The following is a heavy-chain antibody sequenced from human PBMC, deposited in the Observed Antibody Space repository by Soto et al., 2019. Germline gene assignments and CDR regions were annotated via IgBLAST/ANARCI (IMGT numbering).Heavy chain of an antibody. CDR1: GGSVSSGSYY. CDR2: IYRTGST. D-gene: IGHD1-7*01. V-gene: IGHV4-61*01. CDR3: ASRDPGTSVDY. Sequence: SETLSLTCSVSGGSVSSGSYYLSWIRQPPGQGLEWIGEIYRTGSTNYNPSLKSRVTISLDKSENQFSLKVTSLTAADTAVYYCASRDPGTSVDYWGQGTLVTVSS. J-gene: IGHJ4*02.